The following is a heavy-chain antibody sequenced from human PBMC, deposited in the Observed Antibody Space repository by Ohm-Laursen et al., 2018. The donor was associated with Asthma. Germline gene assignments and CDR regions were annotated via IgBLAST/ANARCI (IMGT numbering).Heavy chain of an antibody. CDR3: ARSFGGLDV. CDR2: ISSDSSAI. Sequence: SLRLSCSASEFTFSLYSMNWVRQAPGKGLEWVSFISSDSSAIYFADSVKGRVTISRDNAKNSLYLQMSSLRAEDTAIYYCARSFGGLDVWGHGTTVTVSS. D-gene: IGHD3-16*01. V-gene: IGHV3-48*01. CDR1: EFTFSLYS. J-gene: IGHJ6*02.